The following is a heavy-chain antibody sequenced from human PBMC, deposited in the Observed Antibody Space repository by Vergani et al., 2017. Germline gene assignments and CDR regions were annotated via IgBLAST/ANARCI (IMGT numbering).Heavy chain of an antibody. CDR3: AGRGPYSSSWYNLGDAFDI. Sequence: EVQLVQSGAEVKKPGESLKISCKGSGYSFTSYWIGWVRQMPGKGLEWMGSIYPGDSDTRDSPSFQGQVTISADKSISTAYLQWSSLKASDTAMYYCAGRGPYSSSWYNLGDAFDIWGQGTMVTVSS. D-gene: IGHD6-13*01. CDR2: IYPGDSDT. V-gene: IGHV5-51*03. J-gene: IGHJ3*02. CDR1: GYSFTSYW.